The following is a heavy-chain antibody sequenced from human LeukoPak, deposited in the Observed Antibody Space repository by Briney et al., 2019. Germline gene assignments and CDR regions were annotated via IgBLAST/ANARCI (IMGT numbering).Heavy chain of an antibody. V-gene: IGHV3-30*18. CDR1: GFTFSSYG. Sequence: GGSLRLSCAASGFTFSSYGMHWVRQAPGKGLEWVAVISYDGSNKYYADSVKGRFTISRDNSKNALYLQINSLRAEDTAVYYCAKDRAVRGVIEVDYWGQGTLVTVSS. J-gene: IGHJ4*02. CDR3: AKDRAVRGVIEVDY. D-gene: IGHD3-10*01. CDR2: ISYDGSNK.